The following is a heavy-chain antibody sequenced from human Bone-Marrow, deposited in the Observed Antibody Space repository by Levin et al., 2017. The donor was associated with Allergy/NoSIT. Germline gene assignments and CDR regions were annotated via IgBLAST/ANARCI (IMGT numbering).Heavy chain of an antibody. CDR1: GYTFTNFD. CDR3: ARKVRLIDAFDI. Sequence: GASVKVSCKTSGYTFTNFDITWVRQAPGQGLEWIGWVSAFNGNTHHAQSVQGRITLTTDTSTTTAYMELRNLKSDDTAIYFCARKVRLIDAFDIWGQGTLIPSLQ. D-gene: IGHD2-21*02. J-gene: IGHJ3*02. CDR2: VSAFNGNT. V-gene: IGHV1-18*01.